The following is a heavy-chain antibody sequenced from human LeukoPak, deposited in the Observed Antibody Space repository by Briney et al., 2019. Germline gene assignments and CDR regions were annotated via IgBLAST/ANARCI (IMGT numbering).Heavy chain of an antibody. CDR3: ARGAYDSSAYWAFDI. D-gene: IGHD3-22*01. Sequence: GGSLRLSCAASGFTVSSNYMSWLRQAPGKGLEWVSLIHSGGNTVYGDSVKGRFTISRDNSKNTVFLQMSSLRAEDTAVYHCARGAYDSSAYWAFDIWGQGTMVTVSS. V-gene: IGHV3-53*01. J-gene: IGHJ3*02. CDR2: IHSGGNT. CDR1: GFTVSSNY.